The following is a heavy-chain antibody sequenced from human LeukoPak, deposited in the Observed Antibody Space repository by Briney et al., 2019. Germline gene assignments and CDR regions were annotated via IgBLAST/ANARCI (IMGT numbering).Heavy chain of an antibody. V-gene: IGHV4-39*07. J-gene: IGHJ5*02. Sequence: PSETLSLTCTVSGGSISSSSYYWGWIRQPPGKGLEWIGSIYYSGSTYYNPSLKSRVTISVDTSKNQFSLKLSSVTAADTAVYYCARVAGFRKMFDPWGQGTLVTVSS. CDR1: GGSISSSSYY. CDR2: IYYSGST. CDR3: ARVAGFRKMFDP. D-gene: IGHD6-25*01.